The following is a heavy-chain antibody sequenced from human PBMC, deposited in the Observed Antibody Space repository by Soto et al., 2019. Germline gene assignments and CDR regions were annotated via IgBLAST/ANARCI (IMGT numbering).Heavy chain of an antibody. CDR1: GGSISSDYYY. Sequence: SETLSLTCTVSGGSISSDYYYWDWIRQPPGKGLEWVGSIFHSGRTHYNPSLKSRVTISVDTSNNQFSLRLSSVTAADTAVYYCAIQASDSNAYYACRTYYLNSLDTWGQGTLVTVSS. CDR2: IFHSGRT. D-gene: IGHD3-10*01. J-gene: IGHJ5*02. V-gene: IGHV4-39*01. CDR3: AIQASDSNAYYACRTYYLNSLDT.